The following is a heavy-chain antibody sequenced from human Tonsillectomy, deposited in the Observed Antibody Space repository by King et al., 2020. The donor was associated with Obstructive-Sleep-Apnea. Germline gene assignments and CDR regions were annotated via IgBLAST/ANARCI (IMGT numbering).Heavy chain of an antibody. CDR3: ARDHGWSYGSGSYYPPNAFDI. CDR2: IYYSGNT. CDR1: GGSISSYY. Sequence: QLQESGPGLVKPSETLSLTCTVSGGSISSYYWSWIRHPPGKGLEGIGYIYYSGNTNYNPSLKSRVTLSVDTSKNQFSLKLGSVTAADTAVYYCARDHGWSYGSGSYYPPNAFDIWGQGTMVTVSS. V-gene: IGHV4-59*01. J-gene: IGHJ3*02. D-gene: IGHD3-10*01.